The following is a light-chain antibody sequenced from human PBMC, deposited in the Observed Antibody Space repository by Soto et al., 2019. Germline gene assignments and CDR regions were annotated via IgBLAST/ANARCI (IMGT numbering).Light chain of an antibody. J-gene: IGKJ5*01. Sequence: EIVMTQSPVTLSVSPGERATLSCRASQSVSSNLAWYQQKPGQAPRLLIYGASTRATGIPARFSGSGSGTEFTLTISSLQSEDFELYYCQQYNNWITFGQGTRLEIK. V-gene: IGKV3-15*01. CDR3: QQYNNWIT. CDR1: QSVSSN. CDR2: GAS.